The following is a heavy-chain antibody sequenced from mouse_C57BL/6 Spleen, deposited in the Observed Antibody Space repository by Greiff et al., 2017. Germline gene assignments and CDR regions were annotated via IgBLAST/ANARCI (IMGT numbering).Heavy chain of an antibody. V-gene: IGHV5-12*01. Sequence: EVMLVESGGGLVQPGGSLKLSCAASGFTFSDYYMYWVRQTPEKRLEWVAYISNGGGSTYYPDTVKGRFTISRDNAKNTLYLQTSRLKSEDTAMYYCARPDYDGGMDYWGQGTSVTVSS. CDR1: GFTFSDYY. J-gene: IGHJ4*01. CDR2: ISNGGGST. CDR3: ARPDYDGGMDY. D-gene: IGHD2-4*01.